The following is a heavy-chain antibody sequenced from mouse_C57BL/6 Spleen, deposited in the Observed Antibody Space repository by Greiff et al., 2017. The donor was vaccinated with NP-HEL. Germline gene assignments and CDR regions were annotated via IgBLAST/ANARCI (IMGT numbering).Heavy chain of an antibody. J-gene: IGHJ2*01. CDR2: INPNNGGT. CDR1: GYTFTDYY. Sequence: EVQLQQSGPELVKPGASVKISCKASGYTFTDYYMNWVKQSHGKSLEWIGDINPNNGGTSYNQKFKGKATLTVDKSSSTAYMELRSLTSEDSAVYYCARGGSVFYYFDYWGQSTTLTVSS. V-gene: IGHV1-26*01. CDR3: ARGGSVFYYFDY.